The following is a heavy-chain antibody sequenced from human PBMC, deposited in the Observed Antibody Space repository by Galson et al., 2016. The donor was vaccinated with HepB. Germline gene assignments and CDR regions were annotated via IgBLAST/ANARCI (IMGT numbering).Heavy chain of an antibody. V-gene: IGHV3-64D*09. Sequence: SLRLSCAASGFTFNNYAMHWVRQAPGKGLEYVSVIYSKGNSTYFPDSLRGRFTVSRDKSKNTLYLQMTSLRAEDTAVYYCVRDISGFAEWGQGTLVTVSS. CDR3: VRDISGFAE. D-gene: IGHD5-12*01. CDR2: IYSKGNST. CDR1: GFTFNNYA. J-gene: IGHJ1*01.